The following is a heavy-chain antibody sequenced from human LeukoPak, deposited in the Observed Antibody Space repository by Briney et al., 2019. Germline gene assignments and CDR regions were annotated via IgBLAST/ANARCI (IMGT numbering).Heavy chain of an antibody. CDR2: INPNSGGT. CDR3: ARVPYCSGGSCSGYCGMDV. Sequence: GASVKVSCKASGYTFTGYYMHWVRQAPGQGLEWMGRINPNSGGTNYAQKFQGRVTMTRDTSISTAYMELSRLRSDDTAVYYCARVPYCSGGSCSGYCGMDVWGQGTTVTVSS. CDR1: GYTFTGYY. J-gene: IGHJ6*02. D-gene: IGHD2-15*01. V-gene: IGHV1-2*06.